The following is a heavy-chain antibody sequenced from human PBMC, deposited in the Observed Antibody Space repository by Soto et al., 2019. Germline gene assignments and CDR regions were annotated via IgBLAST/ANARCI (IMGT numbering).Heavy chain of an antibody. CDR3: ASGQQVILRYYYGLDV. CDR1: GFTVSTNY. V-gene: IGHV3-53*02. CDR2: IYYDDGST. D-gene: IGHD6-13*01. Sequence: EVQLVETGGGLIQPGGSLILSCAGSGFTVSTNYMSWVRQAPGKGLEWVSVIYYDDGSTYYADSVKGRFSISRDSSRNTLYLQMNSLRAEDTAVYYCASGQQVILRYYYGLDVWGQGTTVTVSS. J-gene: IGHJ6*02.